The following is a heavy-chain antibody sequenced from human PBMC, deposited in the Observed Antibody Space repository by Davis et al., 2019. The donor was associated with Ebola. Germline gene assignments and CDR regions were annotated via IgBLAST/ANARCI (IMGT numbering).Heavy chain of an antibody. V-gene: IGHV3-21*01. CDR3: ARGGGYSSGWDDY. D-gene: IGHD6-19*01. CDR1: GFTFSSYS. CDR2: ISSSSSYI. J-gene: IGHJ4*02. Sequence: GGSLRLSCAASGFTFSSYSMNWVRQAPGKGLEWVSSISSSSSYIYYADSVKGRFTISRDNSKNTLYLKMNSLRAEDTAVYYCARGGGYSSGWDDYWGQGTLVTVSS.